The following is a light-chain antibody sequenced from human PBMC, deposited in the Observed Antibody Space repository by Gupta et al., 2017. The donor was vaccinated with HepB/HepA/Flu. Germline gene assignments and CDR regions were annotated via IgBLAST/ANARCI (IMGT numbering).Light chain of an antibody. CDR3: TSYTSSSTLV. V-gene: IGLV2-14*01. J-gene: IGLJ2*01. CDR2: DVS. Sequence: QSALTQPASVSGSPGQSITISCTGTSSDVGGYNYVSWYQQPPANPPKLMIYDVSNPPSGPSNRFSASEAGTTASPTISAHEAEDDGDYYSTSYTSSSTLVFGGGTKLTVL. CDR1: SSDVGGYNY.